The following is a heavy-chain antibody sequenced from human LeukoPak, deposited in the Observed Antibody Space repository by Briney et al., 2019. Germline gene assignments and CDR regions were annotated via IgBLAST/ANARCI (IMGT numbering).Heavy chain of an antibody. J-gene: IGHJ4*02. CDR1: GGTFSSYA. V-gene: IGHV1-69*05. D-gene: IGHD3-9*01. Sequence: SVKVSCKASGGTFSSYAISWVRQAPGQGLEWMGGIIPIFGTANYAQKFQGRVTITTDESTSTAYMELRSLRSDDTAVYYCARDQYDILTAYDYWGQGTLVTVSS. CDR3: ARDQYDILTAYDY. CDR2: IIPIFGTA.